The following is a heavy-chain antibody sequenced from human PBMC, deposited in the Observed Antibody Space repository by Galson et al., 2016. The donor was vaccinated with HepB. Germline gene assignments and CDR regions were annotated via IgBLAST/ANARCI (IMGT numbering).Heavy chain of an antibody. CDR3: AKDIMRSYYSDYVMDV. J-gene: IGHJ6*02. CDR2: ISGSGGTT. V-gene: IGHV3-23*01. CDR1: GFTFSIYA. Sequence: SLRLSCAASGFTFSIYAMRWVRQAPGKGLEWISVISGSGGTTYYADSVKGRFTISRDNSKKTLYLQMNSLRAEETAVYFCAKDIMRSYYSDYVMDVWGQGTTVTVSS.